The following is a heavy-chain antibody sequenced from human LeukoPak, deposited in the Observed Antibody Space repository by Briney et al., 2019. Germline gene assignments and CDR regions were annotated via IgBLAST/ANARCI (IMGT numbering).Heavy chain of an antibody. D-gene: IGHD1-26*01. CDR1: GFTFSSYG. Sequence: PGGSLRLSCAASGFTFSSYGMSWVRQAPGKGLEWVSAISGSGSSTYYADSVKGRFTISRDNSKNTLYLQMNSLRAEDTAVYYCAKEAPRLWSGSYYSQPFDYWGQGTLVTVSS. CDR3: AKEAPRLWSGSYYSQPFDY. J-gene: IGHJ4*02. V-gene: IGHV3-23*01. CDR2: ISGSGSST.